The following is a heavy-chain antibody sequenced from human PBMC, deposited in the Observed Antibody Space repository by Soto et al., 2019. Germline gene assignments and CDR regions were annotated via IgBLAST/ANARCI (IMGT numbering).Heavy chain of an antibody. CDR3: ARHKHYYDSSGYSLLHCFDP. CDR1: GGSISSYY. J-gene: IGHJ5*02. Sequence: SETLSLTCTVSGGSISSYYWSWIRQPPGKGLEWIGYIYYSGSTNYNPSLKSRVTISVDTSKNQFSLKLSSVTAADTAVYYCARHKHYYDSSGYSLLHCFDPWGQGTLVTVSS. V-gene: IGHV4-59*08. D-gene: IGHD3-22*01. CDR2: IYYSGST.